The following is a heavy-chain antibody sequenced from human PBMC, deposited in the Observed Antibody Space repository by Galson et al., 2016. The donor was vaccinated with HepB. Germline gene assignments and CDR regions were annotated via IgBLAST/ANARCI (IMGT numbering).Heavy chain of an antibody. J-gene: IGHJ6*02. V-gene: IGHV1-69*13. CDR1: GGTFSNYA. Sequence: SVKVSCKASGGTFSNYAISWVRQAAGQGPEWMGGVVPIFDRTHYAQKFQGRITITADESTRTVYMELTSLRSEDTAGYYCARGGDATEHYYYGMVLWGQGTKVTVSS. D-gene: IGHD3-16*01. CDR2: VVPIFDRT. CDR3: ARGGDATEHYYYGMVL.